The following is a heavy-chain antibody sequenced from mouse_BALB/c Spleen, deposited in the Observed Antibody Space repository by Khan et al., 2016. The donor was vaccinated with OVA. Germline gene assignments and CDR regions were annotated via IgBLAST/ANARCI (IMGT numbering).Heavy chain of an antibody. V-gene: IGHV1S29*02. J-gene: IGHJ2*01. D-gene: IGHD2-4*01. CDR1: GYTFTDYN. CDR2: FYTCNGGT. CDR3: ARARGPGYDYCFDY. Sequence: EVQLQESGPELVKPGASVKISCKASGYTFTDYNIHWVKQSHGKSLEWIGYFYTCNGGTGYNQKFKSKATLTVDNSSSTAYMELRSLTSEDSAVYYCARARGPGYDYCFDYWGQGTTLTVSS.